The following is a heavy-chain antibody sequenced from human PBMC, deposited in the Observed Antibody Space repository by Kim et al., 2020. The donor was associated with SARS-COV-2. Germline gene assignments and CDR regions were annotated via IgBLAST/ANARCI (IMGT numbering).Heavy chain of an antibody. CDR3: AKWREYCSSTTCFQNFDY. D-gene: IGHD2-2*01. CDR1: GFTFSHYA. Sequence: GGSLRLSCAASGFTFSHYAMSWVRQAPGKVLEWVSGISNSGDYTYYADSVKGRFTISRDNSKNTLFLQMNSLRAEDTAVYYCAKWREYCSSTTCFQNFDYWGQGTLVTVSS. CDR2: ISNSGDYT. V-gene: IGHV3-23*01. J-gene: IGHJ4*02.